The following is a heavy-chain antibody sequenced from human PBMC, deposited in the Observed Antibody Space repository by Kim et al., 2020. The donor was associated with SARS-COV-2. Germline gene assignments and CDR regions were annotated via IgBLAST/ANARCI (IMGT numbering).Heavy chain of an antibody. V-gene: IGHV4-34*01. D-gene: IGHD3-16*02. Sequence: SETLSLTCAVYGGSFSGYYWSWIRQPPGKGLEWIGEINHSGSTNYNPSLKSRVTISVDTSKNQFSLKLSSVTAADTAVYYCASGCYDYVWGGYRSDWFDAWGQGTLVTVSS. CDR3: ASGCYDYVWGGYRSDWFDA. CDR2: INHSGST. CDR1: GGSFSGYY. J-gene: IGHJ5*01.